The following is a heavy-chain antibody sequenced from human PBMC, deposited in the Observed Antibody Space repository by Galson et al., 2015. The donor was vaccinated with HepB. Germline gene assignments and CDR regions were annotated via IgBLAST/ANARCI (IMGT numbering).Heavy chain of an antibody. CDR2: IWNDGSNK. CDR1: GFTFSHYG. D-gene: IGHD6-19*01. V-gene: IGHV3-33*06. J-gene: IGHJ4*02. CDR3: AKARRQWLAPYYFDY. Sequence: SLRLSCAASGFTFSHYGFHWVRQAPGKGLEWVGLIWNDGSNKYYADSVKGRFTISRDNSKNTLYLQMNSLRAEDTAVYYCAKARRQWLAPYYFDYWGQGTLVTVSS.